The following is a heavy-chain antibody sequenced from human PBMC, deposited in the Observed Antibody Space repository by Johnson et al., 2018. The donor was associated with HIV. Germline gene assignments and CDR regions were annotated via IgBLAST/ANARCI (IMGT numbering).Heavy chain of an antibody. CDR3: ARAGKYDFWSGYLSDDAFDI. V-gene: IGHV3-33*01. CDR1: GFTFSSYG. Sequence: VQLVESGGGVVQPGRSLRLSCAASGFTFSSYGMHWVRQAPGKGLEWVAVIWYDGSNKYYADSVKGRFTISRDNAKNSLYLQMNSLRDEDTAVYYCARAGKYDFWSGYLSDDAFDIWGQGTMVTVSS. D-gene: IGHD3-3*01. J-gene: IGHJ3*02. CDR2: IWYDGSNK.